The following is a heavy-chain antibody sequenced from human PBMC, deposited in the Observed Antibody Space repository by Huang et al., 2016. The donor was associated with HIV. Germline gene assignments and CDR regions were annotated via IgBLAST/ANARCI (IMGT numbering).Heavy chain of an antibody. D-gene: IGHD3-3*01. CDR1: GASFNTYY. Sequence: QVRLEQWGQGLLKPSETLSLTCAVYGASFNTYYWSWVRQSPAKGLVWMGEIKHGGSTNYNPACKSRVTMTVDTSNNQVYLKFRAMTAADAAIYYCARMPTPSYYDTWSLSPVEEDFFYYNLDVWGQGTPVSVSS. J-gene: IGHJ6*02. CDR3: ARMPTPSYYDTWSLSPVEEDFFYYNLDV. V-gene: IGHV4-34*02. CDR2: IKHGGST.